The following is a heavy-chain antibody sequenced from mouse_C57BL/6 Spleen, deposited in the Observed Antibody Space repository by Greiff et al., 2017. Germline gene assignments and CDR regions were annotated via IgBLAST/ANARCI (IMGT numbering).Heavy chain of an antibody. D-gene: IGHD4-1*01. Sequence: QVQLQQSGAELVRPGASVTLSCKASGYTFTDYEMHWVKQTPVHGLEWIGAIDPETGGTAYNQKFKGKAILTADKSSSTAYMELRSLTSEDSAVYYCTRSELGQGAWFAYWGQGTLVTVSA. V-gene: IGHV1-15*01. CDR1: GYTFTDYE. J-gene: IGHJ3*01. CDR2: IDPETGGT. CDR3: TRSELGQGAWFAY.